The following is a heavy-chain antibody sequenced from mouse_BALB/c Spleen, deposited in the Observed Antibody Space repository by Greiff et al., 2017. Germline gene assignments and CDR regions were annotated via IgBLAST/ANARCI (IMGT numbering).Heavy chain of an antibody. Sequence: VQLQQSGAELAKPGASVKMSCKASGYTFTSYWMHWVKQRPGQGLEWIGYINPSTGYTEYNQKFKDKATLTADKSSSTAYMQLSSLTSEDSAVYYCARERDRYDPFAYWGQGTLVTVSA. J-gene: IGHJ3*01. D-gene: IGHD2-14*01. V-gene: IGHV1-7*01. CDR1: GYTFTSYW. CDR3: ARERDRYDPFAY. CDR2: INPSTGYT.